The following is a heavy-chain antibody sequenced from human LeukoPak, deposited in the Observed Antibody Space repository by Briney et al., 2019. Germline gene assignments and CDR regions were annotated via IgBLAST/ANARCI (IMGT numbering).Heavy chain of an antibody. CDR2: IIPIFGTA. D-gene: IGHD3-10*01. J-gene: IGHJ6*02. Sequence: GASVKVSCKASGGTFSSYAISWVRQAPGQGLEWMGGIIPIFGTANYAQKFQGRVTITTDESTSTAYMELSSLRSEDTAVYYCAKGGVSPHYYYYYGMDVWGQGTTVTVSS. V-gene: IGHV1-69*05. CDR1: GGTFSSYA. CDR3: AKGGVSPHYYYYYGMDV.